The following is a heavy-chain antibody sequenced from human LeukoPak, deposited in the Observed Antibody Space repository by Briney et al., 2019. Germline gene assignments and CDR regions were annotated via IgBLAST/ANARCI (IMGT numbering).Heavy chain of an antibody. D-gene: IGHD3-10*01. V-gene: IGHV4-31*03. CDR2: IYYSGST. J-gene: IGHJ4*02. CDR3: AREPYGSGSYFGY. Sequence: SETLSLTCTVSGGSISSGGYYWSWIRQHPGKGLEWIGYIYYSGSTYYNPSLKSRVTISVDTSKNQFSLKLSSATAADTAVYYCAREPYGSGSYFGYWGQGTLVTVSS. CDR1: GGSISSGGYY.